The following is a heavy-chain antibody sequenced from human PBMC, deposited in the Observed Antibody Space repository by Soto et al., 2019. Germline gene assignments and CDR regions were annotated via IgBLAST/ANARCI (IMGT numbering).Heavy chain of an antibody. V-gene: IGHV2-5*02. D-gene: IGHD6-13*01. Sequence: SGPTLVNPTQPLTLTCTFSGFSLSTSGVGVGWIRQPPGKALEWLALIYWDDDKRYSPSLKSRLTITKDTSKNQVVLTMTNMDPVDTATYYCAHLRIAAAGTPFDYWGQGTLVTVSS. CDR2: IYWDDDK. CDR1: GFSLSTSGVG. J-gene: IGHJ4*02. CDR3: AHLRIAAAGTPFDY.